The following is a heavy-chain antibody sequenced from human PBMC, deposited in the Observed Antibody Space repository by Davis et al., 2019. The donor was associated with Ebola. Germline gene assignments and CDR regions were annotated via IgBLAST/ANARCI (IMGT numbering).Heavy chain of an antibody. J-gene: IGHJ4*02. Sequence: GESLKISCAASGFTFSSYWMSWVRQAPGKGLEWVANIKQDGSEKYYVDSVKGRFTISRDNAKNSLYLQMNSLRAEDTAVYYCARDHIVGATNFDCWGQGTLVTVSS. CDR1: GFTFSSYW. CDR3: ARDHIVGATNFDC. D-gene: IGHD1-26*01. V-gene: IGHV3-7*03. CDR2: IKQDGSEK.